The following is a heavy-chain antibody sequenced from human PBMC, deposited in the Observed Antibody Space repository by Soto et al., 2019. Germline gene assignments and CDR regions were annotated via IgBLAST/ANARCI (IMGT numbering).Heavy chain of an antibody. Sequence: SVKVSCKASGASFSSYAISWVRQAPGQGLEWMGGIIPIFGTANYAQKFQGRVTITADESMSTAYMELSSLRSEDTAVYYCARDLPYYYDSSGYDAFDIWGQGTMVTVSS. CDR2: IIPIFGTA. V-gene: IGHV1-69*13. D-gene: IGHD3-22*01. J-gene: IGHJ3*02. CDR3: ARDLPYYYDSSGYDAFDI. CDR1: GASFSSYA.